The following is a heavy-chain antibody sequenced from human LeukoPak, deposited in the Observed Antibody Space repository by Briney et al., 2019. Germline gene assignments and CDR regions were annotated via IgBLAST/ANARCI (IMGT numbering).Heavy chain of an antibody. CDR2: ISSSSYI. V-gene: IGHV3-21*01. D-gene: IGHD3-22*01. Sequence: GGSLRLSCAASGFTFSSYSMNWVRQAPGKGLEWVSSISSSSYIYYADSVKGRFTVSRDNAKNSLYLQMNSLRAEDTAVYYCARDTGYYDSRTFDIWGQGTMVTVSS. J-gene: IGHJ3*02. CDR3: ARDTGYYDSRTFDI. CDR1: GFTFSSYS.